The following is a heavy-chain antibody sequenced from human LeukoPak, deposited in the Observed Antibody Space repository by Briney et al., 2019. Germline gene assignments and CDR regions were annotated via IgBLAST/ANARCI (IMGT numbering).Heavy chain of an antibody. CDR1: GGTFSSYA. CDR3: AREYYYDSSGQGSAEYFQH. J-gene: IGHJ1*01. CDR2: IIPIFGTA. D-gene: IGHD3-22*01. V-gene: IGHV1-69*05. Sequence: SVKVSCKASGGTFSSYAISWVRQAPGQGLEWMGGIIPIFGTANYAQKFQGRVTITRDTSASTAYMELSSLRSEDTAVYYCAREYYYDSSGQGSAEYFQHWGQGTLVTVSS.